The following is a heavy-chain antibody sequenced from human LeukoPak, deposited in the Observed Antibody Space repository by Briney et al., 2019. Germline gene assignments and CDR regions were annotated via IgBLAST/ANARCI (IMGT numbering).Heavy chain of an antibody. J-gene: IGHJ4*02. CDR3: ARARCCSSTSCYRDFDY. CDR2: ISSSSTYI. Sequence: GGSLRLSCAASGFTFSSYSMNWVRQAPGKGLEWVSSISSSSTYIYYADSVKGRFTISRDNAKNSLYLQMNSLRAEDTAVYYCARARCCSSTSCYRDFDYWGQGTLVTVSS. CDR1: GFTFSSYS. D-gene: IGHD2-2*02. V-gene: IGHV3-21*01.